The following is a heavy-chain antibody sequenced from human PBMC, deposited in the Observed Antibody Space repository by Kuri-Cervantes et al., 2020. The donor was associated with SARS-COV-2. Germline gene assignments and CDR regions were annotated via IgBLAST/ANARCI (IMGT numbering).Heavy chain of an antibody. CDR1: GGSFNNYY. J-gene: IGHJ3*01. D-gene: IGHD7-27*01. Sequence: SQTLSLTCAVYGGSFNNYYWNWIRQSPGKGLEWIGSIYYSGSTDYNPSLKSRVTISVDTSKNQFSLKLSSVTAADTAMYYCARRSPLGPGAFDVWGQGTMVTVSS. CDR3: ARRSPLGPGAFDV. CDR2: IYYSGST. V-gene: IGHV4-34*01.